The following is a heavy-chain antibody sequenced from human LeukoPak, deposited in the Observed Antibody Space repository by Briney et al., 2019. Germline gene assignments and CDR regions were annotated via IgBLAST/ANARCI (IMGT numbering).Heavy chain of an antibody. V-gene: IGHV3-15*01. J-gene: IGHJ4*02. Sequence: GGSLRLSCAASGFSITKAWMSWVRQGPGKGLEWVGHIKSKSDGGTIYYPAPVKGRFVISRDDSKNTLYLQMDSLKTEDTAVYYCTTDRGIVERLLFDSCGQGTLVTVPS. CDR1: GFSITKAW. D-gene: IGHD2-15*01. CDR2: IKSKSDGGTI. CDR3: TTDRGIVERLLFDS.